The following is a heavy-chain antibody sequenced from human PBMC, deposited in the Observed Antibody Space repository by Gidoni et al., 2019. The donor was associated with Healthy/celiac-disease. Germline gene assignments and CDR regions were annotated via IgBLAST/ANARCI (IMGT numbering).Heavy chain of an antibody. CDR3: ASYYDSPYFDY. J-gene: IGHJ4*02. D-gene: IGHD3-22*01. CDR1: GFTFSSYA. CDR2: ISGSGGST. V-gene: IGHV3-23*01. Sequence: EVQLLESGGGLVQPGGSLSRSCAASGFTFSSYAMSWVRPAPGKGLEWVSAISGSGGSTYYADSVKCRFTISRDNSKNTLYLQMNSLRAEDTAVSYCASYYDSPYFDYWGQGTLVTVSS.